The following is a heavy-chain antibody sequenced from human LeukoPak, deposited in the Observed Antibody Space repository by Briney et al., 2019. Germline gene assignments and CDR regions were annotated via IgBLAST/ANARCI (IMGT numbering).Heavy chain of an antibody. D-gene: IGHD4-17*01. CDR3: AKHMTSVTTNFEH. Sequence: GGSLRLSCAASGFTFKNYAMGWVRQAPGKGLEWVSSVSGNGGGTYYADSVKGRFTISRDNSENTLYLQMNGLRAEDTAVYYCAKHMTSVTTNFEHWGQGTLVTSSS. V-gene: IGHV3-23*01. CDR1: GFTFKNYA. CDR2: VSGNGGGT. J-gene: IGHJ4*02.